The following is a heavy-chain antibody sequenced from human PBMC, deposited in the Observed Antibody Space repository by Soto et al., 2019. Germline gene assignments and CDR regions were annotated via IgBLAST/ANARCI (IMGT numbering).Heavy chain of an antibody. CDR2: ISAYNGNT. V-gene: IGHV1-18*01. Sequence: GASVKVSCKASGYTFTSYVISWVRQAPGQGLEWMGWISAYNGNTNYAQKLQGRVTMTTDTSTSTAYMELRSLRSDDTAVYYCARIWIRRLRYFDWPKERRPYYFDYWGQGTLVTVSS. CDR1: GYTFTSYV. J-gene: IGHJ4*02. D-gene: IGHD3-9*01. CDR3: ARIWIRRLRYFDWPKERRPYYFDY.